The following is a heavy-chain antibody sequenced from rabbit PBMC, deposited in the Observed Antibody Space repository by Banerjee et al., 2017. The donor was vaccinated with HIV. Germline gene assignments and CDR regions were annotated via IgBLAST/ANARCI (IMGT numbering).Heavy chain of an antibody. D-gene: IGHD8-1*01. CDR1: GVSFSNYNF. CDR2: IDTGGRDFT. CDR3: ARDTGSSFSTYGMDL. J-gene: IGHJ6*01. V-gene: IGHV1S40*01. Sequence: LVEYGGDLVQPGASLTLTCTASGVSFSNYNFMCWVRQAPGKGLEWIACIDTGGRDFTYYASWAKGRFTISKTSSTTVTLQATSLTAADTATYYCARDTGSSFSTYGMDLWGPGTLVTVS.